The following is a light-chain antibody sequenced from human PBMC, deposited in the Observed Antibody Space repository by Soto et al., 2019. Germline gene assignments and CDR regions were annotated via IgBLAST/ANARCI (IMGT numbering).Light chain of an antibody. CDR1: QSVSSSY. V-gene: IGKV3-20*01. CDR3: QQYGTSPIT. CDR2: GAS. Sequence: EIVFTQSPGALSLSPGERATLSCRASQSVSSSYLAWYQQKPGQAPRLLIYGASSRATGIPDRFSGSGSGTDFTLTISRLEPEDSAVYYCQQYGTSPITFGQATRLEIK. J-gene: IGKJ5*01.